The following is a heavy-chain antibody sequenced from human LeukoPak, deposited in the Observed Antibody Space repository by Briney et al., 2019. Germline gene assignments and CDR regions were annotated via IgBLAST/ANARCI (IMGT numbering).Heavy chain of an antibody. CDR1: GYTFTSYG. D-gene: IGHD3-16*01. J-gene: IGHJ4*02. Sequence: ASVKVSCKASGYTFTSYGITWVRQAPGQGLEWMGWVSPYNDNTNYAQNLQDRVTMTTDTSATTAYMELRRLRSDDTAVYYCARGSYEDYWGQGTLVTVSS. CDR3: ARGSYEDY. CDR2: VSPYNDNT. V-gene: IGHV1-18*01.